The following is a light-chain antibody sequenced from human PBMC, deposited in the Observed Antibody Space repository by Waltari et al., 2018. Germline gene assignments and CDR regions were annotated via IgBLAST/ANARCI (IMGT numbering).Light chain of an antibody. CDR3: QQYGSSPRYT. CDR2: GAS. CDR1: QSVSSRY. Sequence: EIVLTQSPGTLSLSPGERATLSCRASQSVSSRYLAGYQHKPGQAPRLLIFGASSRATGIPDRFSGSGSGTDFTLTISRLEPEDFAVYYCQQYGSSPRYTFGQGTKVEIK. V-gene: IGKV3-20*01. J-gene: IGKJ2*01.